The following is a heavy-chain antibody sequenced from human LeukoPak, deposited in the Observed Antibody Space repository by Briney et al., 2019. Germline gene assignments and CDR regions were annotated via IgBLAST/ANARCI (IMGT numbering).Heavy chain of an antibody. Sequence: GGSLRLSCAASGFTFSSYAMHWVRQAPGKGLEWVAVISYDGSNKYYADSVKGRFTISRDNSKNTLYLQMNSLRAEDTAVYYCAREGDSSSWYRQSQNWFDPWGQGTLVTVSS. CDR3: AREGDSSSWYRQSQNWFDP. CDR2: ISYDGSNK. CDR1: GFTFSSYA. D-gene: IGHD6-13*01. V-gene: IGHV3-30*01. J-gene: IGHJ5*02.